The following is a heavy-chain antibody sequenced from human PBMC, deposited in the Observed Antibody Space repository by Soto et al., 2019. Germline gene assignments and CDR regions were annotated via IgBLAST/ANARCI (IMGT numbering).Heavy chain of an antibody. CDR1: GGTFSSYA. J-gene: IGHJ4*02. CDR2: IIPIFGTA. D-gene: IGHD3-9*01. V-gene: IGHV1-69*12. Sequence: QVQLVQSGAEVKKPGSSVEVSCKASGGTFSSYAISWVRQAPGQGLEWMGGIIPIFGTANYAQKFQGRVTITADESTSTAYMELRSLRSEDTAVYYCATRDAYYDIFRVDYWGQGTLVTVSS. CDR3: ATRDAYYDIFRVDY.